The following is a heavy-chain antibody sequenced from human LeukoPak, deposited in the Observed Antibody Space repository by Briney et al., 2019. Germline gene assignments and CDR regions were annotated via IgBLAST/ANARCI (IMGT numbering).Heavy chain of an antibody. CDR2: IYTSGST. CDR3: ARVASVPAATFDY. J-gene: IGHJ4*02. Sequence: SETLSLTCPVSGGSISSGSYYWSWIRQPAGKGLEWIGRIYTSGSTNYNPSLKSRVTISVDTSKNQFSLKLSSVTATDTAVYYCARVASVPAATFDYWGQGTLVTVSS. D-gene: IGHD2-2*01. V-gene: IGHV4-61*02. CDR1: GGSISSGSYY.